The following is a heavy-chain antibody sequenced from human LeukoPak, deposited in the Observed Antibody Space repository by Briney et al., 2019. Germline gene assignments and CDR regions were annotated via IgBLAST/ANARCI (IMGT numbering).Heavy chain of an antibody. CDR1: GYIFTTYA. CDR3: ARVHSAVGVSAFDH. Sequence: ASVKVSCQASGYIFTTYAMNWVRQAPGQGLEWMGWINTNIGNATYAQGFTGRFVFSLDTSVSTAYLQITSLKAEDTAVYYCARVHSAVGVSAFDHWGQGTLVTVSS. V-gene: IGHV7-4-1*02. CDR2: INTNIGNA. J-gene: IGHJ4*02. D-gene: IGHD6-19*01.